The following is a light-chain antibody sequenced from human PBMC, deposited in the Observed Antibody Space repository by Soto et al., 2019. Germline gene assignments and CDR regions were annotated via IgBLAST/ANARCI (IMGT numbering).Light chain of an antibody. J-gene: IGLJ1*01. Sequence: QSALTQRPSASGSPGQSVTISCTGTSIDVGGYNYVSWYQQHPGKAPKLMIYEVSKRPSGVPDRFSGSKSGNTASLTVSGLQAEDEADYYCSSYAGSLYVFGTGTKLTVL. CDR3: SSYAGSLYV. CDR2: EVS. CDR1: SIDVGGYNY. V-gene: IGLV2-8*01.